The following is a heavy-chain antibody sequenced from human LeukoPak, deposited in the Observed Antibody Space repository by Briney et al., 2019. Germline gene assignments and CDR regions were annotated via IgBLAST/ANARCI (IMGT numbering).Heavy chain of an antibody. J-gene: IGHJ4*02. D-gene: IGHD3-10*01. V-gene: IGHV3-23*01. Sequence: PGGSLRLSCAASGFTFSSYAMSWVRQAPGKGLEWVSAISGSGGSTYYADSVKGRFTISRDNSKNTLYLQMNSLRAEDTAVYYCARSSFRGGSKDVDYWGQGTLVTVSS. CDR1: GFTFSSYA. CDR3: ARSSFRGGSKDVDY. CDR2: ISGSGGST.